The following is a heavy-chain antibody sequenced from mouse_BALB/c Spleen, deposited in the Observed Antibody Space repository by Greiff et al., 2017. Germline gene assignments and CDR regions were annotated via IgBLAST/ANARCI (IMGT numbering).Heavy chain of an antibody. CDR1: GYTFTSYC. CDR2: INPSNGRT. Sequence: QVQLQQPGAELVKPGASVKLSCKASGYTFTSYCMHWVKQRPGQGLEWIGEINPSNGRTNYNEKFKSKATLTVDKSSSTAYMQLSSLTSEDSAVYYCARWDYGHALYAMDYWGQGTSVTVSS. J-gene: IGHJ4*01. D-gene: IGHD1-2*01. CDR3: ARWDYGHALYAMDY. V-gene: IGHV1S81*02.